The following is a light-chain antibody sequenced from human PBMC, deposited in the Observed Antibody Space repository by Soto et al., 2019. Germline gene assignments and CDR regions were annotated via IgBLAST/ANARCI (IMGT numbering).Light chain of an antibody. Sequence: IPMTQITSSLSASVGDRVTITCRASESISNYLAWYQQKSGKAPKLLIYAASTLQSGVPSRFSGSGSGTDFTLTISSLQPDDVATYYCQKYSSASLTFGRGTKADI. J-gene: IGKJ4*01. CDR1: ESISNY. V-gene: IGKV1-27*01. CDR2: AAS. CDR3: QKYSSASLT.